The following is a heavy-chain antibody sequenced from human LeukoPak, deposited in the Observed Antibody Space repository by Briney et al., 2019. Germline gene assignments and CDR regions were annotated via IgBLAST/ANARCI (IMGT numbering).Heavy chain of an antibody. D-gene: IGHD6-19*01. CDR1: GGSFSSFV. V-gene: IGHV1-69*04. CDR3: ARDSVAQGGNDY. J-gene: IGHJ4*02. CDR2: IIPVLGVS. Sequence: SVKVSCKASGGSFSSFVITWVRQAPGQGLEWMGRIIPVLGVSNFAQKFQGRVTITADESTSTAYMELSSLRSEDTAVYYCARDSVAQGGNDYWGQGTLVTVSS.